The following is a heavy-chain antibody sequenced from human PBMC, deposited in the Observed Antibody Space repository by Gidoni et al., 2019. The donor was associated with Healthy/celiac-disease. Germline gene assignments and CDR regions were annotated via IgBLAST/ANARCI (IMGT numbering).Heavy chain of an antibody. J-gene: IGHJ4*02. CDR1: GFTFSSFT. Sequence: EVQLVESGGGLVKPGGSLRLSCSASGFTFSSFTMNWVRQAPGKGLEWVSSSSNTGDYRYYADSVKGRFTIARDNAKNSLYLQMNSLRAEDTAIYYGAVVDAYFDYWGQGSLVTVSS. CDR3: AVVDAYFDY. CDR2: SSNTGDYR. V-gene: IGHV3-21*06. D-gene: IGHD2-8*02.